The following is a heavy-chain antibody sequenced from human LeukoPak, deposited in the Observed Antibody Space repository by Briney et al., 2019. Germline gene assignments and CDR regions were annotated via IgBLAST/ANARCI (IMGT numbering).Heavy chain of an antibody. V-gene: IGHV4-39*01. CDR1: GASISSSTYY. Sequence: SETLSLTCTVSGASISSSTYYWAWIRQPPGKGLEWTGTIHYSGSTYYSPSLKSRVTISVDTSKNQFSLNLSSVTAADTAVYYCARLGGYYDPPDYWGQGTLVTVSS. J-gene: IGHJ4*02. CDR2: IHYSGST. CDR3: ARLGGYYDPPDY. D-gene: IGHD3-22*01.